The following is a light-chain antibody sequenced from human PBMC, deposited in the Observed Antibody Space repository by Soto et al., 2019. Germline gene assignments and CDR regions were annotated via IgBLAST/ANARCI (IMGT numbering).Light chain of an antibody. CDR3: NSYTSSSTLYV. CDR1: SSDFGAYNY. V-gene: IGLV2-14*01. J-gene: IGLJ1*01. CDR2: DVS. Sequence: QSVLTQPASVSGSPGQSVAISCTGTSSDFGAYNYVSWYQQLPGKAPKLLIYDVSHRPSWVSDRFSGSKSGNTASLTISGLQAEDEGDYYRNSYTSSSTLYVFGTGTKVTVL.